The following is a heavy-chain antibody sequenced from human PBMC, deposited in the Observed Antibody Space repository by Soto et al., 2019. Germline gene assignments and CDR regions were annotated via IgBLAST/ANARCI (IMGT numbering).Heavy chain of an antibody. V-gene: IGHV3-30-3*01. J-gene: IGHJ6*02. CDR2: ISYDGSNK. CDR1: GFTFSSYA. Sequence: GESLKISCAASGFTFSSYAMHWVRQAPGKGLEWVAVISYDGSNKYYADSVKGRFTISRDNSKNTLYLQMNSLRAEDTAVYYCARGGSSSWPAYYYYGMDVWGQGTTVTVSS. CDR3: ARGGSSSWPAYYYYGMDV. D-gene: IGHD6-13*01.